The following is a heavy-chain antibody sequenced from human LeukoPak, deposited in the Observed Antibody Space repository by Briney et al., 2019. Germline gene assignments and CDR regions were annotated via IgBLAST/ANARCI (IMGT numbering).Heavy chain of an antibody. Sequence: GGSLRLSCAASGFTFSGYVMHWVRQAPGRGLEWVSSISISSGYIAYADSLKGRFTVSRDNAKNSLFLQISGLRAEDTAVYYCARDRRDGYNWDAFDIWGQGTMVTVSS. D-gene: IGHD5-24*01. V-gene: IGHV3-21*01. CDR2: ISISSGYI. CDR1: GFTFSGYV. CDR3: ARDRRDGYNWDAFDI. J-gene: IGHJ3*02.